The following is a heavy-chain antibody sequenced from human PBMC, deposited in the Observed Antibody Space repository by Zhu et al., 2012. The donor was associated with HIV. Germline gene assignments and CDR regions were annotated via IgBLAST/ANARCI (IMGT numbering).Heavy chain of an antibody. CDR1: GGSTSGHY. CDR3: ARYYCTTTCYYFDY. CDR2: IYYTGST. D-gene: IGHD2-8*01. Sequence: QVQLQESGPGLVKPSETLSLTCTVSGGSTSGHYWSWIRQPPGKGLEWIGYIYYTGSTNYNPSLKSRVTMSVDTSKNQFSLKLNSVTAADTAVYYCARYYCTTTCYYFDYWGQGTPWSPSPQ. J-gene: IGHJ4*02. V-gene: IGHV4-59*11.